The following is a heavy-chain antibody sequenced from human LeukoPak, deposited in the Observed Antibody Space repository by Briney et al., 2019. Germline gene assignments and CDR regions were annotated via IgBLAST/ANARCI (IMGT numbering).Heavy chain of an antibody. V-gene: IGHV3-23*01. CDR3: AKGLRTGTTLYYYYYLDV. Sequence: GGSLRLSCAASGFTFSSYAMSWVRHAPGKGLEWVSAISGSGGSTYYADSVKGRFTISRDNSKNTLYLQMNSLRAADTAVYYCAKGLRTGTTLYYYYYLDVWGKGTTVTVSS. D-gene: IGHD1-7*01. CDR2: ISGSGGST. J-gene: IGHJ6*03. CDR1: GFTFSSYA.